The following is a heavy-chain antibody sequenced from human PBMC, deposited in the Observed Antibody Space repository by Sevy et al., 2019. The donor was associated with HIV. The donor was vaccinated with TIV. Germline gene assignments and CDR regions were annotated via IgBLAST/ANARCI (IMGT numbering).Heavy chain of an antibody. Sequence: GGSLRLSCAASGFTFNTYSMNWVRQAPGKGLEWVSSVSSDSMFIYYADSVKGRFTISRDNARNLLFLQMNTLRADDTAGYYCTSLGQLWLLNFWGQGALVTVSS. V-gene: IGHV3-21*01. CDR2: VSSDSMFI. CDR1: GFTFNTYS. D-gene: IGHD3-16*01. CDR3: TSLGQLWLLNF. J-gene: IGHJ4*02.